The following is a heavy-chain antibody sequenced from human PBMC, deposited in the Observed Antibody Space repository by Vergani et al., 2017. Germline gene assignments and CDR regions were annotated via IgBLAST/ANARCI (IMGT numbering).Heavy chain of an antibody. V-gene: IGHV3-9*01. J-gene: IGHJ5*02. CDR2: ISWNSGSI. CDR1: GFTFDDYA. D-gene: IGHD2-2*01. CDR3: AKVPQLEDWFDP. Sequence: EVQLVESGGGLVQPGRSLRLSCAASGFTFDDYAMHWVRQAPGKGLEWVSGISWNSGSIGYADSVKGRFTISRDNAKNSLYLQMNSLRAEDTAVYYCAKVPQLEDWFDPWGQGTLVTVSS.